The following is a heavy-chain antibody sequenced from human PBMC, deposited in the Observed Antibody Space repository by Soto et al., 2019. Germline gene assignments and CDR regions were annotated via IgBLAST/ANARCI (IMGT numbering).Heavy chain of an antibody. CDR2: IYYSGST. Sequence: PSETLSLTCTVSGGSISSYYWSWIRQPPGKGLEWIGYIYYSGSTNYNPSLKSRVTISVDTSKNQFSLKLSSVTAADTAVYYCARIDFWSGYSVYYYGMDVWGQGTTVTVSS. CDR3: ARIDFWSGYSVYYYGMDV. V-gene: IGHV4-59*01. D-gene: IGHD3-3*01. J-gene: IGHJ6*02. CDR1: GGSISSYY.